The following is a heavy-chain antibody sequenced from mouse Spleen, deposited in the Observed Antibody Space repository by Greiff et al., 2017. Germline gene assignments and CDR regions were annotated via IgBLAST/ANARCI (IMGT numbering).Heavy chain of an antibody. Sequence: QVQLQQSGAELVRPGSSVKISCKASGYAFRSYWLTWVKQRPGQGLEWIGQIYPGDGDTNYNGKFKGKATLTADKSSSTAYMQLSSLTSEDSAVYCGASNDGVSLGYFDGGGAGTTVTVAA. D-gene: IGHD2-12*01. J-gene: IGHJ1*01. CDR3: ASNDGVSLGYFDG. V-gene: IGHV1-80*01. CDR2: IYPGDGDT. CDR1: GYAFRSYW.